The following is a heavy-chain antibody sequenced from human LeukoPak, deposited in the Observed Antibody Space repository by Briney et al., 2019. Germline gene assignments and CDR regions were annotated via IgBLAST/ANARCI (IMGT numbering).Heavy chain of an antibody. CDR1: GGSMSSYY. D-gene: IGHD3-10*01. CDR3: ARRARATVRGDYFDY. J-gene: IGHJ4*02. Sequence: SETPSLTCTVSGGSMSSYYWTWIRQPPGKELEWIGYIYYTGNTNYNPSLKSRVTISADTSKNQFSLKLNSVTAADTAVYYCARRARATVRGDYFDYWGQGTLVTVSS. CDR2: IYYTGNT. V-gene: IGHV4-59*08.